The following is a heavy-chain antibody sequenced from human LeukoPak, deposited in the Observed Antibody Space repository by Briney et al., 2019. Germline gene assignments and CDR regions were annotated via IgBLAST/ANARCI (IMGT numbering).Heavy chain of an antibody. V-gene: IGHV3-64*01. D-gene: IGHD3-22*01. Sequence: GGSLRLSCAASGFTFRSYAVHWVRQAPGKGLEYVSAISSNGDSTYYGNSVKGRFTISRDNSKNTLYLQMGSLRAEDMAVYYCARVTHYYESGDEYGLDVWSQGTTVTVSS. CDR1: GFTFRSYA. CDR3: ARVTHYYESGDEYGLDV. CDR2: ISSNGDST. J-gene: IGHJ6*02.